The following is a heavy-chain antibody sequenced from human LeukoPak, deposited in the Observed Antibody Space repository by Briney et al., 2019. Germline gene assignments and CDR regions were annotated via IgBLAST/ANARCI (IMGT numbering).Heavy chain of an antibody. CDR2: IYPGDSDI. J-gene: IGHJ6*03. V-gene: IGHV5-51*01. CDR3: ARQDGYNKMGWYYYYMDV. Sequence: GESLKISCKGSGYSFTSYWIGWVRQMPGKGLEWMGIIYPGDSDIRYSPSFQGQVTISADKSISTAYLQWSSLKASDTAMYYCARQDGYNKMGWYYYYMDVWGKGTTVTVSS. D-gene: IGHD5-24*01. CDR1: GYSFTSYW.